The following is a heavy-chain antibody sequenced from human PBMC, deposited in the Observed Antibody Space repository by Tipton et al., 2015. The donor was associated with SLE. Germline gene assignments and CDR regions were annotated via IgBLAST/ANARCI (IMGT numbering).Heavy chain of an antibody. V-gene: IGHV4-34*01. CDR1: GGSFSGYY. D-gene: IGHD3-3*01. CDR3: AREAEWLSPFDY. CDR2: INHSGST. J-gene: IGHJ4*02. Sequence: LSLTCAVYGGSFSGYYWSWIRQPPGKGLEWIGEINHSGSTNYHSSLKSRVTISVDTSKNQFSLKLSSVTAADTAVYYCAREAEWLSPFDYWGQGTLVTVSS.